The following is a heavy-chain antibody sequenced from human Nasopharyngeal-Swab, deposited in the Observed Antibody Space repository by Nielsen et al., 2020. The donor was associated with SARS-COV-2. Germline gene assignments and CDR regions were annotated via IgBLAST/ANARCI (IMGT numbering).Heavy chain of an antibody. CDR1: GGSFSGYY. V-gene: IGHV4-34*01. CDR2: INHSGST. J-gene: IGHJ3*02. Sequence: SETLSLTCAVYGGSFSGYYWSWIRQPPGKGLEWIGEINHSGSTNYNPPLKSRVTISVDTSKNQFSLKLSSVTAADTAVYYCARHGVTDAFDIWGQGTMVTVSS. CDR3: ARHGVTDAFDI. D-gene: IGHD4-23*01.